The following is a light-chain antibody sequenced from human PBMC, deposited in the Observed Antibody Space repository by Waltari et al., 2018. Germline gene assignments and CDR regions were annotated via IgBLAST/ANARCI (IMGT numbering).Light chain of an antibody. V-gene: IGKV1-5*03. CDR3: QQYSSFST. CDR2: MAP. CDR1: QSVCTW. Sequence: DIQMSQSPYTLSASVGDRVPISCRASQSVCTWLAWYQHKPGKAPKLLIYMAPSIDSGVPSRFSGSGSGTDFTLTISSLQPDDFATYSCQQYSSFSTFGQGTKV. J-gene: IGKJ2*01.